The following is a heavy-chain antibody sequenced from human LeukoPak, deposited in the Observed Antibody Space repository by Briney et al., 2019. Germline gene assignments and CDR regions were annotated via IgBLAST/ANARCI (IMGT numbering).Heavy chain of an antibody. CDR1: GFTFSSYA. Sequence: PGGSLRLSCSASGFTFSSYAMHWVRQAPGKGLQYVSGISTNGGRTYYAESVKGRFTVSRDNSKNMLYLQMNSLRAEDTAAYYCAHLGYDILTGYYNWGQGTLVFVSS. J-gene: IGHJ4*02. D-gene: IGHD3-9*01. CDR3: AHLGYDILTGYYN. V-gene: IGHV3-64*04. CDR2: ISTNGGRT.